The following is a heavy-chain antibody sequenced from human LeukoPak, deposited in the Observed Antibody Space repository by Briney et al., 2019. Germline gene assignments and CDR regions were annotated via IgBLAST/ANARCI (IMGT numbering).Heavy chain of an antibody. Sequence: PSETLSLTCAVSGGSISGYFWSWSRQPPGKGLEWIGYIYYTGSTIYNPSLRSRVTMSVDVSKNQFSLDLTSVTAADTAVYYCARNDPVGPFLRGMDRWGQGTTVTVSS. V-gene: IGHV4-59*08. CDR3: ARNDPVGPFLRGMDR. CDR1: GGSISGYF. D-gene: IGHD2/OR15-2a*01. CDR2: IYYTGST. J-gene: IGHJ6*02.